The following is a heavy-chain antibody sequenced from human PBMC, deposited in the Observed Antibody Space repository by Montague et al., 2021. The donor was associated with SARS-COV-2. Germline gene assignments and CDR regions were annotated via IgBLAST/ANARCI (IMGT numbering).Heavy chain of an antibody. CDR3: ARRTSGWYFI. J-gene: IGHJ4*02. CDR1: GGSISSYY. D-gene: IGHD6-19*01. V-gene: IGHV4-59*08. Sequence: SETLSLTCTVSGGSISSYYWSWLRQPPGKGLEWIGYIHDSGSTNYNPSLKSRVTISVDTSKNQFSLKLSSVTAADTAVYFCARRTSGWYFIWGQGTLVTVSP. CDR2: IHDSGST.